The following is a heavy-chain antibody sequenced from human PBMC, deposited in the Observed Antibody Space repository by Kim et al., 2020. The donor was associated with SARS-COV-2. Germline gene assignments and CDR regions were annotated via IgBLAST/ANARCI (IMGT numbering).Heavy chain of an antibody. V-gene: IGHV5-51*01. D-gene: IGHD6-13*01. J-gene: IGHJ5*02. CDR3: ARRPGGGIAAAYAGGFDP. Sequence: GESLKISCKGSGYSFTSYWIGWVRQMPGKGLEWMGIIYPGDSDTRYSPSFQGQVTISADKSISTAYLQWSSLKASDTAMYYCARRPGGGIAAAYAGGFDPWGQGTLVTVSS. CDR2: IYPGDSDT. CDR1: GYSFTSYW.